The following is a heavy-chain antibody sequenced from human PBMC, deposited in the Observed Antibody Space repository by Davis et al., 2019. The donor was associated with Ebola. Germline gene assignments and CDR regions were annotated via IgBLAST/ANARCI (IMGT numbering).Heavy chain of an antibody. CDR1: GFTFDDYA. J-gene: IGHJ4*02. Sequence: PGGSLRLSCAASGFTFDDYAMHWVRQAPGKGLEWVSGISWNSGRIGYADSVKGRFTISRDNAKNSLYLQMNSLRAEDTAVYYCAREISVAYFDYWGQGTLVTVSS. V-gene: IGHV3-9*01. CDR3: AREISVAYFDY. CDR2: ISWNSGRI. D-gene: IGHD6-19*01.